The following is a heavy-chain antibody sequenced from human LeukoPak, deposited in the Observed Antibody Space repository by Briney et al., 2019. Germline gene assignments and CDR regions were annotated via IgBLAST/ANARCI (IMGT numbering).Heavy chain of an antibody. D-gene: IGHD7-27*01. V-gene: IGHV1-2*02. J-gene: IGHJ4*02. Sequence: AASVKVSFKASGYTFTDHYLHWVRQVPEQGLEWVGWVRPKTGDTHFDQKFQGRVTMTRDTSISTAYMELYGLRSDDTAVYYCARDHNWGADYWGQGTLITVSS. CDR3: ARDHNWGADY. CDR2: VRPKTGDT. CDR1: GYTFTDHY.